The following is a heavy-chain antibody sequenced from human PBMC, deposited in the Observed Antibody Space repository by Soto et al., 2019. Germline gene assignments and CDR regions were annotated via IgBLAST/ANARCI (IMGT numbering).Heavy chain of an antibody. CDR1: GFTFSAYG. CDR3: AKDEYYYSRSGYYIFDS. J-gene: IGHJ4*02. CDR2: ISHDGTNK. Sequence: QAQLVESGGGVVQPGESLRLSCEVSGFTFSAYGMHWVRQAPGKGLEWVAAISHDGTNKNYGDSVNGRFTISRDNSKKTLYLQMNSLRPEDTALYYCAKDEYYYSRSGYYIFDSWGQGTLVTVSS. D-gene: IGHD3-22*01. V-gene: IGHV3-30*18.